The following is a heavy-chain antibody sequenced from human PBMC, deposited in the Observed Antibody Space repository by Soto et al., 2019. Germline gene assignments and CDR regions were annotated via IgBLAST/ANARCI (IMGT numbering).Heavy chain of an antibody. CDR3: VRDDYRYDYSGMDV. V-gene: IGHV3-49*04. CDR2: IRTKAYGATT. J-gene: IGHJ6*02. Sequence: PGGSLTLSCTASGFTFGGYAMSWVRQAPGKGLEWVGFIRTKAYGATTEYAASVKGRFTISRNDSKSIADLQINSLKTDDTAVYYCVRDDYRYDYSGMDVWGQGTTVTVSS. D-gene: IGHD3-16*01. CDR1: GFTFGGYA.